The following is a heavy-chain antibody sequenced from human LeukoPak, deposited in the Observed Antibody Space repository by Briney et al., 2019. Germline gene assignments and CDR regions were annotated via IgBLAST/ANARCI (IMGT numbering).Heavy chain of an antibody. CDR2: ISSTSTYI. J-gene: IGHJ4*02. Sequence: GGSLRLSCAASEFTFSSYTINWVRQAPGKGLEWVSSISSTSTYISYADSVKGRFTISRDNAKNSLYLQMNSLRAEDTAVYYCARHETLDNWGQGTLVTVSS. V-gene: IGHV3-21*01. CDR1: EFTFSSYT. CDR3: ARHETLDN.